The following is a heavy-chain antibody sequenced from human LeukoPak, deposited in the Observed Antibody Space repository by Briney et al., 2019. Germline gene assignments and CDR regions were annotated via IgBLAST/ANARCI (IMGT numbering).Heavy chain of an antibody. J-gene: IGHJ6*03. CDR3: ARGRVSSSTWYSTYYYYFYVDV. CDR1: DDSITIYY. Sequence: MSSETLSLTCTVSDDSITIYYWSWIRQPPGKGLEWIGYIDHTGSTNYNPSLNSRVTISRDTSKNHFPLKLSSATAADTAVYFCARGRVSSSTWYSTYYYYFYVDVWGTGTTVTVSS. CDR2: IDHTGST. D-gene: IGHD6-13*01. V-gene: IGHV4-59*01.